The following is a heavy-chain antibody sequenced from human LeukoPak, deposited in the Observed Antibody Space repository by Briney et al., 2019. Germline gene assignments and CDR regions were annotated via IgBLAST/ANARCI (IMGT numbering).Heavy chain of an antibody. V-gene: IGHV4-34*10. CDR3: ARYSSALGDFDY. CDR1: GGSFSGYF. J-gene: IGHJ4*02. Sequence: SETLSLTCAVYGGSFSGYFWSWIRQPPGKGLEWIGEINHSGSTNYSPSLKSRVTMSVDTSKIQFSLKMNSVTAADTAVYYCARYSSALGDFDYWGQGILVTVSS. CDR2: INHSGST. D-gene: IGHD6-25*01.